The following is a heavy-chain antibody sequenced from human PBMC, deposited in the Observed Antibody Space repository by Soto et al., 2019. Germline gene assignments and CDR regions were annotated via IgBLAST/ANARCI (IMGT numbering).Heavy chain of an antibody. CDR3: AKDQSSGWYPSFDY. J-gene: IGHJ4*02. Sequence: LRLSCAASGFTFSSYAMSWVRQAPGKGLEWVSAISGSGGSTYYADSVKGRFTISRDNSKNTLYLQMNSLRAEDTAVYYCAKDQSSGWYPSFDYWGQGTLVTVSS. CDR1: GFTFSSYA. D-gene: IGHD6-19*01. V-gene: IGHV3-23*01. CDR2: ISGSGGST.